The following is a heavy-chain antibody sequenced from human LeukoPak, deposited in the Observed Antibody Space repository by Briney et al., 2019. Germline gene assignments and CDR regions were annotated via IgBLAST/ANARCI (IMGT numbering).Heavy chain of an antibody. CDR3: ARGAKYSGTFYVRNKWFDP. D-gene: IGHD2/OR15-2a*01. J-gene: IGHJ5*02. V-gene: IGHV1-3*03. CDR1: GYTFTTYA. CDR2: INAGNGNT. Sequence: GASVKVSCKASGYTFTTYAIHWVRQAPGQRLEWMGWINAGNGNTRYSQEFQGRVTITRDTSASTAYMELSSLRSEDMAVYYCARGAKYSGTFYVRNKWFDPWGQGTLVTVSS.